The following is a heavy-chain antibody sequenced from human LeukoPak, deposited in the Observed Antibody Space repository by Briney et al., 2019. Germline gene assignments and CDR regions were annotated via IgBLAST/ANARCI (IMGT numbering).Heavy chain of an antibody. CDR2: INPNSGGT. CDR3: ARGQEYDFWSGYTHTHFDY. Sequence: ASVKVSCKASGYTFTGYYMHWVRQAPGQGVEWMGWINPNSGGTNYAQKFQGRVTMTRDTSISTAYMELSRLRSDDTAVYYCARGQEYDFWSGYTHTHFDYWGQGTLVTVSS. J-gene: IGHJ4*02. D-gene: IGHD3-3*01. V-gene: IGHV1-2*02. CDR1: GYTFTGYY.